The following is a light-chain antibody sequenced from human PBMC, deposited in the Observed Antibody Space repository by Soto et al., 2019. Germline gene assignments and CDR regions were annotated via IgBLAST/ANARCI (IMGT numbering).Light chain of an antibody. J-gene: IGLJ2*01. CDR2: QDS. CDR3: KAWDNSTVV. CDR1: KLGDKY. V-gene: IGLV3-1*01. Sequence: SYELTQPPSVSVSPGQTASITCSGDKLGDKYACWYQQKPGQSPVLVIYQDSKRPSGIPERFSGSNSGNTATLTISGTQAMDEADYYCKAWDNSTVVFGGGTKLTVL.